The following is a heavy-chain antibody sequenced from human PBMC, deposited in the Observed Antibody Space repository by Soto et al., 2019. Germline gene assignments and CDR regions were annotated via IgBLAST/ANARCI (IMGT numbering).Heavy chain of an antibody. CDR1: GFTFSNYA. Sequence: EVQLLESGGGLVQPGGSLRLSCAASGFTFSNYAMNWVRQAPGKGLEWVSGISGSSNNTFYADSVKGRFTISRDNSKTTLFLQMNSLRAEDTALYYCAKDSDTKRDPDYWGQGTLVTVSS. V-gene: IGHV3-23*01. CDR3: AKDSDTKRDPDY. J-gene: IGHJ4*02. CDR2: ISGSSNNT.